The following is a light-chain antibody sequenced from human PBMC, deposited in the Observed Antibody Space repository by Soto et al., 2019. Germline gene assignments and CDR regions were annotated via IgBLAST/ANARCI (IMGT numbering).Light chain of an antibody. J-gene: IGKJ5*01. CDR2: APS. CDR3: QQYYSYPLT. CDR1: QGISSY. V-gene: IGKV1-8*01. Sequence: AIRMTQSPSSFSASTGDRVTITCRASQGISSYLDWYQQKPGKAPKLLIFAPSTLQSGVPSRFSGSGSGTDFTLTISCLQSEDFATYYCQQYYSYPLTFGQGTRLEI.